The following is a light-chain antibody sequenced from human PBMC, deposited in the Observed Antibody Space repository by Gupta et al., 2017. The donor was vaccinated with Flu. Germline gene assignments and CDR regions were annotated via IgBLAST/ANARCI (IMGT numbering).Light chain of an antibody. V-gene: IGLV2-18*02. Sequence: QSALTQPASVSGSPGQSITISCAGSSSDIGSYNRVSWYQQSPGTAPKLLISEVINQPSGVSDRFSGSKSGNTASLRIFGLQPEDEADYYCSSFTSINTWVLGGGTKLTVL. CDR1: SSDIGSYNR. CDR3: SSFTSINTWV. J-gene: IGLJ3*02. CDR2: EVI.